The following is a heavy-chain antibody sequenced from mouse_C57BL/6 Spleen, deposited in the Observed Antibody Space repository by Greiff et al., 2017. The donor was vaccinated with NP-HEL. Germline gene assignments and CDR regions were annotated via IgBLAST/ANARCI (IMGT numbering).Heavy chain of an antibody. CDR1: GFSFTSYG. V-gene: IGHV2-5*01. J-gene: IGHJ2*01. CDR2: IWRGGST. D-gene: IGHD1-1*01. Sequence: VKLMESGPGLVQPSQSLSITCTVSGFSFTSYGVHWVRQSPGKGLEWLGVIWRGGSTDYNAAFMSRLSITKDNSKSQVFFKMNSLQADDTAIYYCAKDYGSPYYFDYWGQGTTLTVSS. CDR3: AKDYGSPYYFDY.